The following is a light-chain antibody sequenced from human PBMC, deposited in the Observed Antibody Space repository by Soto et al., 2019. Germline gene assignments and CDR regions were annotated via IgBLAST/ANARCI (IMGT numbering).Light chain of an antibody. V-gene: IGKV4-1*01. J-gene: IGKJ1*01. CDR3: QQYSSPPWT. CDR2: WAS. CDR1: QSVLYSSNNDNC. Sequence: DIVLTQSPDSLAVSLGERATINCRSSQSVLYSSNNDNCLAWYQQKPGQPPKLLIYWASTRESGVPGRFSGSGSGTDFTLTISSLQAEDVAVYYCQQYSSPPWTFGQGTKVEIK.